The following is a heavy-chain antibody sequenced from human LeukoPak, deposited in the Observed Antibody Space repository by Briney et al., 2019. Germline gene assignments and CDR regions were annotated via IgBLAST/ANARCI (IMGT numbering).Heavy chain of an antibody. J-gene: IGHJ4*02. V-gene: IGHV1-18*01. Sequence: SVNVSCMASLYTVTRYGISWVGQAPGQGRDGMGWINAYNGNTNDAQNLKGRVTMATDTSTSAVYMELRSLRADDTAVYYCARGRSCYPPHFCDYWGEGTLVSVSS. D-gene: IGHD3-10*01. CDR2: INAYNGNT. CDR1: LYTVTRYG. CDR3: ARGRSCYPPHFCDY.